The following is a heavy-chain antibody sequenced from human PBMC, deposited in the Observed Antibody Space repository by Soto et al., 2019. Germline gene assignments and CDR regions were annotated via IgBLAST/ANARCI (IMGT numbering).Heavy chain of an antibody. CDR3: ARRRTLSDDAFDI. D-gene: IGHD1-7*01. Sequence: GESLKISCKGSGYSFTSYWISWVRQMPGKGLEWMGRIDPSDSYTNYSPSFQGHVTISADKSISTAYLQWSSLKASDTAMYYCARRRTLSDDAFDIWGQGTMVTVSS. CDR1: GYSFTSYW. J-gene: IGHJ3*02. V-gene: IGHV5-10-1*01. CDR2: IDPSDSYT.